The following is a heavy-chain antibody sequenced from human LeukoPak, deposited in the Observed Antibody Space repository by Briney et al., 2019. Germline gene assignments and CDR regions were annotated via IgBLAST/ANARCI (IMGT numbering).Heavy chain of an antibody. CDR1: GGSISSSSYY. Sequence: PSETLSLTCTVSGGSISSSSYYWGWIRQPPGKGLEWIGSIYYSGSTYYNPSLKSRVTISVDTSKNQFSLKLSSVTAADTAVYYCVREMSGMNAFDIWGQGTMVTVSS. CDR2: IYYSGST. V-gene: IGHV4-39*07. CDR3: VREMSGMNAFDI. J-gene: IGHJ3*02.